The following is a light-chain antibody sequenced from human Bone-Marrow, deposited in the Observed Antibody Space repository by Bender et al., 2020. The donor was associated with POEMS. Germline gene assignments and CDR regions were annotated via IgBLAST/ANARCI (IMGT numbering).Light chain of an antibody. Sequence: QSVLTQPPSASGTPGQRVTISCSGSSSNIGTNPVNWYQQLPGTAPKLLIYRNNQRPSGVPDRISGSKSGTSASLAISGLRSEDEAGYYCAAWEDSLNGWVFGGGTKLTVL. CDR1: SSNIGTNP. CDR3: AAWEDSLNGWV. CDR2: RNN. V-gene: IGLV1-44*01. J-gene: IGLJ3*02.